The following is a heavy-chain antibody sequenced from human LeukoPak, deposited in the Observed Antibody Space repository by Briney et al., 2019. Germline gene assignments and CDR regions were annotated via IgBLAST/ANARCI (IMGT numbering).Heavy chain of an antibody. D-gene: IGHD5-18*01. CDR2: IKQDGSEK. Sequence: PGGSLRLSCAASGFTFSSYWMSWVRQAPGKGLEWVANIKQDGSEKYYVDSVKGRFTISRDNSKNTLYLQMNSLRAEDTAVYYCARALRGYSYGQIDYWGQGTLVTVSS. CDR1: GFTFSSYW. CDR3: ARALRGYSYGQIDY. J-gene: IGHJ4*02. V-gene: IGHV3-7*01.